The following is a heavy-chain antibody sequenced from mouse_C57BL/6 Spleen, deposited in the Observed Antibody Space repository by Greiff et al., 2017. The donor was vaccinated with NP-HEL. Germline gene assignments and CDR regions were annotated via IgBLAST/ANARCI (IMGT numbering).Heavy chain of an antibody. J-gene: IGHJ2*01. CDR2: ISDGGSYT. CDR3: ARDELVLFDY. Sequence: EVQVVESGGGLVKPGGSLKLSCAASGFTFSSYAMSWVRQTPEKRLEWVATISDGGSYTYYPDNVKGRFTISRDNAKNNLYLQMSHLKSEDTAMYYCARDELVLFDYWGQGTTLTVSS. CDR1: GFTFSSYA. D-gene: IGHD4-1*01. V-gene: IGHV5-4*01.